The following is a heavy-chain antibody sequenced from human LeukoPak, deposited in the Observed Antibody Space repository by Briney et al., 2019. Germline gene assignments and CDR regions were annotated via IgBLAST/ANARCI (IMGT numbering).Heavy chain of an antibody. Sequence: SETLSLTCTVSGGSISSHYWSWIRQPPGKGLEWIGYIYYSGSTNYNPSLKSRVTISVDTSKNQFSLKLSSVTAADTAVYYCATPRDGYNYGIDYWGQGTLVTVSS. CDR2: IYYSGST. CDR3: ATPRDGYNYGIDY. J-gene: IGHJ4*02. CDR1: GGSISSHY. V-gene: IGHV4-59*11. D-gene: IGHD5-24*01.